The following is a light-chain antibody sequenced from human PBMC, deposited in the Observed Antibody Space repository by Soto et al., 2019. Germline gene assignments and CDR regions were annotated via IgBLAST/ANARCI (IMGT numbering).Light chain of an antibody. V-gene: IGLV2-8*01. J-gene: IGLJ2*01. Sequence: QSALTQPPSASGSPGQSVTISCTGTSSDVGGYKYVSWYQQHPGKAPKLMIYEVSKRPSGVPDRFSGSKSGNPASLTVSGLQAEDEADYYCSSYAGSNNFVVFGGGTKLTVL. CDR3: SSYAGSNNFVV. CDR1: SSDVGGYKY. CDR2: EVS.